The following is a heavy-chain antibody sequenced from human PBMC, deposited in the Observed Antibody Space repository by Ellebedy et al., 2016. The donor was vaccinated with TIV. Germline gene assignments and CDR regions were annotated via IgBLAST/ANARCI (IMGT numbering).Heavy chain of an antibody. J-gene: IGHJ4*02. CDR2: ISWNSGSI. D-gene: IGHD3-22*01. V-gene: IGHV3-9*01. Sequence: SLKISXAASGFTFDDYAMHWVRQAPGKGLEWVSGISWNSGSIGYADSVKGRFTISRDNAKNSLYLQMNSLRAEDTALYYCAKSYYYDSSGYFATLFDYWGQGTLVTVSS. CDR1: GFTFDDYA. CDR3: AKSYYYDSSGYFATLFDY.